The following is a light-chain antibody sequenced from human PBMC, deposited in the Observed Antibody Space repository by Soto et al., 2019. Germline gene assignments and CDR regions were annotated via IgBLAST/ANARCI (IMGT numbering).Light chain of an antibody. CDR2: DAS. J-gene: IGKJ4*01. Sequence: EIVLTQSPATLSLSPGERATLSCRASQSVSSHLVWYQQKPGQAPRLLMYDASNRATGIPARFSGSGSGTGFTLTISSLEPEDFAVYYCQQHSNWPLTFGGGTKVEIK. CDR1: QSVSSH. CDR3: QQHSNWPLT. V-gene: IGKV3-11*01.